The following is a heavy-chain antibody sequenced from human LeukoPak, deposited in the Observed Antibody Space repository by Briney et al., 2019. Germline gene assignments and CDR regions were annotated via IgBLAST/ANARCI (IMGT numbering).Heavy chain of an antibody. Sequence: SETLSLTCAVYGGSFSGYYWSWIRQPPGKGLEWIGEINHSGSTNYNPSLKSRVTISVDTSKNQFSLKLSSVTAADTAVYYCATTHCSGGSCYSGKHFQHWGQGTLVTVSS. D-gene: IGHD2-15*01. V-gene: IGHV4-34*01. CDR2: INHSGST. CDR1: GGSFSGYY. CDR3: ATTHCSGGSCYSGKHFQH. J-gene: IGHJ1*01.